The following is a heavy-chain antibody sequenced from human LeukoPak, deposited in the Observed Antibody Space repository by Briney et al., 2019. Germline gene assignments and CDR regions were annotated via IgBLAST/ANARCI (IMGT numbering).Heavy chain of an antibody. CDR1: GFTFSDYY. Sequence: GGSLRLSCAASGFTFSDYYMSWIRQAPGKGLEWVSYISSSGSTIYYADSVKGRFTISRDNYKNTLYMQMNSLRAEDTAVYYCARVTYGSGTYGAFDYWGQGTLVTVSS. J-gene: IGHJ4*02. CDR2: ISSSGSTI. CDR3: ARVTYGSGTYGAFDY. D-gene: IGHD3-10*01. V-gene: IGHV3-11*01.